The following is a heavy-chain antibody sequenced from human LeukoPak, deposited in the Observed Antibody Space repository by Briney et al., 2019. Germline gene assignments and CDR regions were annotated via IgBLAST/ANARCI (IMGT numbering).Heavy chain of an antibody. CDR3: ARDGVATNDY. CDR2: ISPDGTNI. CDR1: GFTFTTYW. D-gene: IGHD5-12*01. J-gene: IGHJ4*02. Sequence: PGESLRLSCAASGFTFTTYWMSWVRQAPGKRLEYVSGISPDGTNIFYADSVKGRFTMSRDNSRDMIYLQMGSLRVEDTAVYYCARDGVATNDYWGQGILVAVSS. V-gene: IGHV3-64*02.